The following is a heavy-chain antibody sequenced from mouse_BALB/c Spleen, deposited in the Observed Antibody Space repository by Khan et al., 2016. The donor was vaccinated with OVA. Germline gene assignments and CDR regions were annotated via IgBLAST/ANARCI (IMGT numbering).Heavy chain of an antibody. J-gene: IGHJ3*01. V-gene: IGHV1S137*01. CDR3: TKDEITEFAY. CDR1: GYTFADSG. CDR2: ISTYYGNI. D-gene: IGHD2-4*01. Sequence: QVRLQQSGPEPVRPGASVKISCKGSGYTFADSGMHWVRQSHAKSLEWIGIISTYYGNIKYNQKFEGRATMTVDKSSSTAYMELARLTSEDSAVYFCTKDEITEFAYWGQGTLVTVSA.